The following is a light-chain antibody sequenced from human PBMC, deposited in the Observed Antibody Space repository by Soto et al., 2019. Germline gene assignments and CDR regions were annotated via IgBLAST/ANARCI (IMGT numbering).Light chain of an antibody. CDR3: QQYNKWPQT. CDR2: GAS. V-gene: IGKV3-15*01. CDR1: QSVSND. Sequence: ELLMIQSPATQPVSPGARVTVSYRASQSVSNDLAWYQQKPGKAPRLLIYGASTRATDIPATFTGSGSGTEFTLTISSLQSEDIAVYYCQQYNKWPQTFGQGTKVDIK. J-gene: IGKJ1*01.